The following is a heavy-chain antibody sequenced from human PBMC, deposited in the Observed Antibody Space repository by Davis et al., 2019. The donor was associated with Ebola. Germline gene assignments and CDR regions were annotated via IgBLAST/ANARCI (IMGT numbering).Heavy chain of an antibody. V-gene: IGHV3-64*04. J-gene: IGHJ5*02. D-gene: IGHD6-6*01. CDR2: INDNGGTT. CDR1: GFTFNNYA. CDR3: MTRIAARPSGWFDP. Sequence: GESLKISCSASGFTFNNYAMHWVRQAPGRGLDFVSGINDNGGTTHYADSVKGRFTISRDDSKNTVYLQMNSLKTEDTAVYYCMTRIAARPSGWFDPWGQGTLVTVSS.